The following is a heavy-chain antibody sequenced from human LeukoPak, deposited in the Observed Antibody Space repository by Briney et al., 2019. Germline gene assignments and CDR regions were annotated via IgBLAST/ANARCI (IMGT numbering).Heavy chain of an antibody. D-gene: IGHD6-19*01. Sequence: GGSPRPSWLASGFTLSSYAITWGRQAPGKGLEWGSTVGGGGDGTYYADSAKGRFNISRDNSKNTLSLQMDSLRVEDTAVYYCAKDRVAVAGTVRVFDCWGQGTLVTVSS. CDR2: VGGGGDGT. CDR3: AKDRVAVAGTVRVFDC. V-gene: IGHV3-23*01. CDR1: GFTLSSYA. J-gene: IGHJ4*02.